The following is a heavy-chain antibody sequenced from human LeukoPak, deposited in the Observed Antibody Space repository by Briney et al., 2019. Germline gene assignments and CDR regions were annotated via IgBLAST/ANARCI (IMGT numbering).Heavy chain of an antibody. Sequence: AGGSLRLSCAASGFTVSSNFMSWVRQAPGKGLEWVSVIYIGGSTYYADSVKGRFTLSRQNSKNTLYLQINSMRAEDTAVYYCARLYGTFLEWSPYFDYWGQGTLVTVSS. J-gene: IGHJ4*02. CDR2: IYIGGST. V-gene: IGHV3-53*04. D-gene: IGHD3-3*02. CDR1: GFTVSSNF. CDR3: ARLYGTFLEWSPYFDY.